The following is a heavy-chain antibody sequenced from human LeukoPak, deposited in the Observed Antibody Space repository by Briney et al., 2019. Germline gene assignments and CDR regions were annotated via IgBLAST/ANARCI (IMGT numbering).Heavy chain of an antibody. D-gene: IGHD3-10*01. Sequence: SETLSLTCAVSGGSISSSNWWSWVRQPPGKGLEWIGEIYHSGSTNYNPSLKSRVTISVDKSKNQFSLKLSSVTAADTAVYYCARLSEYYGSGSYLPFDPWGQGTLVTVSS. V-gene: IGHV4-4*02. CDR3: ARLSEYYGSGSYLPFDP. CDR1: GGSISSSNW. CDR2: IYHSGST. J-gene: IGHJ5*02.